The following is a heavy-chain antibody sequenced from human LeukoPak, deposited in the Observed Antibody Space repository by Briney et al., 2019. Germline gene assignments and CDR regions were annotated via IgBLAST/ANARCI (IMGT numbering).Heavy chain of an antibody. Sequence: ASVKVSCKASGYTFISYGISWMRQAPGQGLEWMGWISAYNGNRNYAQKLQGRVTMTTDTSTSTAYMELRSLRSDDTAVYYCARDGTTENYYYYGMDVWGQGTTVTVSS. V-gene: IGHV1-18*01. D-gene: IGHD4-11*01. J-gene: IGHJ6*02. CDR1: GYTFISYG. CDR3: ARDGTTENYYYYGMDV. CDR2: ISAYNGNR.